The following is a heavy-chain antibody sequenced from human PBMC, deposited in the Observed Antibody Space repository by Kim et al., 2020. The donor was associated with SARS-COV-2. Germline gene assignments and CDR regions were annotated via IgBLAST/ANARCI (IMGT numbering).Heavy chain of an antibody. CDR2: INPVDGSA. Sequence: ASVKVSCKASGYTFITYFIHWVRQAPGQGLEWMGVINPVDGSATYAQNFQNRVTLTRDTSTSTVYMDLSSLRFEDTAVYYCARGLASGMDVWGQGTSVIVSS. V-gene: IGHV1-46*01. CDR3: ARGLASGMDV. J-gene: IGHJ6*02. CDR1: GYTFITYF.